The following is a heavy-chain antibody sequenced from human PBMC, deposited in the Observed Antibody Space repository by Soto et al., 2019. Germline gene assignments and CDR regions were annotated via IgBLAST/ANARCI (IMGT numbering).Heavy chain of an antibody. J-gene: IGHJ3*02. V-gene: IGHV4-31*03. CDR1: GGSISSGGYY. Sequence: SETLSLTCTVSGGSISSGGYYWSWIRQHPGKGLEWIGYIYYSGSTYYNPSLKSRVTISIDTSKNQFSLKLSSVTAADTAVYYCTRQELLLDDAFDIWGQGTMVTVSS. D-gene: IGHD2-15*01. CDR2: IYYSGST. CDR3: TRQELLLDDAFDI.